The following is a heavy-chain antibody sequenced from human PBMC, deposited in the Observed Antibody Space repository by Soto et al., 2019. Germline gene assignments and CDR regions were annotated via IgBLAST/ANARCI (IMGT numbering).Heavy chain of an antibody. CDR3: AKEWGRYCSGRTCYLFDY. D-gene: IGHD2-15*01. J-gene: IGHJ4*02. V-gene: IGHV3-30*18. CDR1: GFTFSSYV. CDR2: ISYDGSNK. Sequence: QVQLVESGGGVVQPGRSLRLSCAASGFTFSSYVMHWVRQAPGKGLEWVAVISYDGSNKYYSDSVKGRFTISRDNSKNTLDLERNSLRAEDTAVYYCAKEWGRYCSGRTCYLFDYWGQGTLVTVSS.